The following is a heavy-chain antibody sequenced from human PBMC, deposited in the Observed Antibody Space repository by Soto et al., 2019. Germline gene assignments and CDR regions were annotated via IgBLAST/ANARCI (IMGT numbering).Heavy chain of an antibody. V-gene: IGHV4-59*01. CDR3: ARSKSYYDFWSGYYRGHFDY. J-gene: IGHJ4*02. Sequence: SETLSLTCTVSGGSISSYYWSWIRQPPGKGLEWIGYIYYSGSTNYNPSLKSRVTISVDTSKNQFSLKLSSVTAADTAVYYCARSKSYYDFWSGYYRGHFDYWGQGTLVTSPQ. D-gene: IGHD3-3*01. CDR1: GGSISSYY. CDR2: IYYSGST.